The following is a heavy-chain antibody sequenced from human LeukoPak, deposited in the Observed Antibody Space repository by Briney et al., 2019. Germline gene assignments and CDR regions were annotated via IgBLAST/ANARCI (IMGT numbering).Heavy chain of an antibody. CDR3: ARGPPLKAFGFDS. CDR1: GYTFTGYY. V-gene: IGHV1-2*02. CDR2: INPNSGGT. J-gene: IGHJ5*02. Sequence: GASVKVSCKASGYTFTGYYMHWVRQAPGQGLEWMGWINPNSGGTNYAQKFQGRVTMTRDTSISTAYMELSRLRSDDTAVYYCARGPPLKAFGFDSWGLGTLVTVSS.